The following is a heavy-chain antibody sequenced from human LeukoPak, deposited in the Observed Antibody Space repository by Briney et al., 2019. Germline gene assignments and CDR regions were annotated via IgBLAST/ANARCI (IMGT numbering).Heavy chain of an antibody. CDR1: GFTFSNYA. CDR2: ISASGDST. J-gene: IGHJ6*02. Sequence: GGSLRLSCAASGFTFSNYAMSWVRQAPGKGLEWVSAISASGDSTYYADSVKGRFTISRDNSKNTLYLQMNSLRAEDTAVFFCAKVERMGSVRFSYTMDVWGQGTTVTVSS. V-gene: IGHV3-23*01. CDR3: AKVERMGSVRFSYTMDV. D-gene: IGHD3-10*01.